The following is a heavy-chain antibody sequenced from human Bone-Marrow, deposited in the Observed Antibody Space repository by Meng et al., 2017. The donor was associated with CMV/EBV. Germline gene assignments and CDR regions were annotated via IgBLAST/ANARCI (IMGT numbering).Heavy chain of an antibody. D-gene: IGHD5/OR15-5a*01. V-gene: IGHV3-23*01. Sequence: GESLKISCAASGFTFSSYAMSWVRQAPGKGLEWVSAISGSGHITYYANSVKGRFTISRDNSKSTLSLEMNRLIPEDTAVYYCARDLSSRSHFYYGMEVWGQGTTVTVSS. CDR1: GFTFSSYA. CDR3: ARDLSSRSHFYYGMEV. CDR2: ISGSGHIT. J-gene: IGHJ6*02.